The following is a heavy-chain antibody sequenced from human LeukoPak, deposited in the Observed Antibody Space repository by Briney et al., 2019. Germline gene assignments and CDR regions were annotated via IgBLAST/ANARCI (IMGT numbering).Heavy chain of an antibody. V-gene: IGHV3-30*04. CDR1: GFTFSSYA. D-gene: IGHD6-13*01. Sequence: GGSLRLSCAASGFTFSSYAMHWVRQAPGKGLEWVAVISYDGSNKYYADSVKGRFTISRDNSKNTLYLQMTNLRDEDTALYFCAKGQGFSSTWYADHWGQGTLVTVSS. J-gene: IGHJ5*02. CDR2: ISYDGSNK. CDR3: AKGQGFSSTWYADH.